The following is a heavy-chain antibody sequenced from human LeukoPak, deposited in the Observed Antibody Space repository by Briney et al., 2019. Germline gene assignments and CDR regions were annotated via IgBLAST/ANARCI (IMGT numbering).Heavy chain of an antibody. J-gene: IGHJ3*02. CDR3: ARGAPTGARKAFDI. D-gene: IGHD7-27*01. V-gene: IGHV4-39*01. Sequence: PSETLSLTCTVSGGSISSSSYYWGWIRQPPGKGLEWIGSIYYSGSTYYNPSLKSRVTISVDTSKNQFSLKLSSVTAADTAVYYCARGAPTGARKAFDIWGQGTMVTVSS. CDR1: GGSISSSSYY. CDR2: IYYSGST.